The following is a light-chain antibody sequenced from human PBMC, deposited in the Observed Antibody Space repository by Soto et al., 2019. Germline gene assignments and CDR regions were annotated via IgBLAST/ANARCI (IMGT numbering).Light chain of an antibody. V-gene: IGKV3-15*01. CDR2: GAS. CDR3: HQYNNWPPWT. CDR1: QSVNSN. Sequence: EIVLTQSPATLSVSPGERATLSCRASQSVNSNLAWYQQKPGQAPRLLIYGASTRATGIPARFSGSGSGTEFTLTISSLQPEDFAVYYCHQYNNWPPWTFGQGTKVEIK. J-gene: IGKJ1*01.